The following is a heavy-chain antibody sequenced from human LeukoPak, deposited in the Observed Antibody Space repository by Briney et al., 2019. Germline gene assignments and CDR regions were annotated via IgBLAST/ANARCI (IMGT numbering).Heavy chain of an antibody. CDR1: GFIFSDYG. V-gene: IGHV3-33*01. CDR3: ARWGGTRQYYFDY. D-gene: IGHD3-16*01. Sequence: GGSLRLSCAVSGFIFSDYGFHWVRQAPGKWLEWVAVTRFDGSIKQYADSVKGRFTISRDDSKNTLYLQMNFLKSEDTAVYYCARWGGTRQYYFDYWGQGTLVTVSS. J-gene: IGHJ4*02. CDR2: TRFDGSIK.